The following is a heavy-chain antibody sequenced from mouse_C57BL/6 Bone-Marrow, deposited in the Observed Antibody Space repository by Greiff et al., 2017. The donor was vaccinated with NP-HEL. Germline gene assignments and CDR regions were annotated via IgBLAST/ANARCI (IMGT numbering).Heavy chain of an antibody. D-gene: IGHD1-1*01. CDR2: ISSGSSTL. Sequence: EVHLVESGGGLVKPGGSLKLSCAASGFTFSDYGMHWVRQAPEKGLEWVAYISSGSSTLYYADTVKGRFTISRDNAKNTLFLQMTSLRSEDTAMYYCARWGLLRRYFDVWGTGTTVTVSS. V-gene: IGHV5-17*01. J-gene: IGHJ1*03. CDR3: ARWGLLRRYFDV. CDR1: GFTFSDYG.